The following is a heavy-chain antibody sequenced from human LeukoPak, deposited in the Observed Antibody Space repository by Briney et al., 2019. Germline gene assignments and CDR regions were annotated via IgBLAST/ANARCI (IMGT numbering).Heavy chain of an antibody. CDR2: ISSSGSTI. CDR1: GFTFSSYE. V-gene: IGHV3-48*03. D-gene: IGHD3-10*01. CDR3: AKDRGLYYYGSGSYDY. J-gene: IGHJ4*02. Sequence: GGSLRLSCAASGFTFSSYEMNWVRQAPGKGLEWVSYISSSGSTIYYADSVRGRFTISRDNAKNSLYLQMNSLRAEDTAVYYCAKDRGLYYYGSGSYDYWGQGTLVTVSS.